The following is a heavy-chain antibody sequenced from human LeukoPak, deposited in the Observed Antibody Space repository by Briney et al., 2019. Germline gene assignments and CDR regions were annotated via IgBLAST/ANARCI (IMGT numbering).Heavy chain of an antibody. D-gene: IGHD3-10*01. V-gene: IGHV7-4-1*02. CDR2: IDTNTGNP. J-gene: IGHJ5*02. CDR1: GYTFTNYA. Sequence: ASVKVSCKTSGYTFTNYAMHWVRQAPGLGLEWMGWIDTNTGNPSYAQGFTGRFVFSLDTSVSTAYLHISSLKTEDTAVYYCARGKLGMVRGVIDWFDPWGQGTLVTVSS. CDR3: ARGKLGMVRGVIDWFDP.